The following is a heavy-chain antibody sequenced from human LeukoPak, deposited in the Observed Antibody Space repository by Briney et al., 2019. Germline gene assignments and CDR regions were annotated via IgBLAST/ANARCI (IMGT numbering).Heavy chain of an antibody. Sequence: GESLKISCKGSGYTFSSYWIGWVRQMPGKGLEWMGIIYPGDSDTRYSPSFQGQVTISADKSISPAYLQWSSLKASDTAMYYCARHPSSEAVDYWGQGTLVTVSS. V-gene: IGHV5-51*01. CDR3: ARHPSSEAVDY. J-gene: IGHJ4*02. CDR1: GYTFSSYW. D-gene: IGHD6-19*01. CDR2: IYPGDSDT.